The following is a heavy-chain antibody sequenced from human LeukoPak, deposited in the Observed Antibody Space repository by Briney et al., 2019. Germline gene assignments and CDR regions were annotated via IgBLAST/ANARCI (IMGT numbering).Heavy chain of an antibody. Sequence: ASVKVSCKASGYTFTAHYVHRVRQAPGQGLEWMGWINPHSGDTGLAQKFQGSITMTRDTSTTTVHMQLSRLRSDDTATYYCARGIDVAGRHAFDIWGRGTIVTVSS. D-gene: IGHD6-19*01. CDR1: GYTFTAHY. J-gene: IGHJ3*02. CDR2: INPHSGDT. CDR3: ARGIDVAGRHAFDI. V-gene: IGHV1-2*02.